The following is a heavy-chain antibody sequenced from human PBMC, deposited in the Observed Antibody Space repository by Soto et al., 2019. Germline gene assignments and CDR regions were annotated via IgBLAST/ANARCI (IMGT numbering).Heavy chain of an antibody. CDR3: ARARRAVAGIYYYYYGMDV. D-gene: IGHD6-19*01. V-gene: IGHV4-59*01. CDR2: IYYSGST. Sequence: SETLSLTCTVSGGSISSYYWSWIRQPPGKGLEWIGYIYYSGSTNYNPSLKSRVTISVDTSKNQFSLKLSSVTAADTAVYYCARARRAVAGIYYYYYGMDVWGQGTTVTVSS. CDR1: GGSISSYY. J-gene: IGHJ6*02.